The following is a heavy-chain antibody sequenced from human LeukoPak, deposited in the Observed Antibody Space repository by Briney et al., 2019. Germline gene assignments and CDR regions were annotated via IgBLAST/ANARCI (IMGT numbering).Heavy chain of an antibody. V-gene: IGHV4-38-2*01. J-gene: IGHJ6*03. D-gene: IGHD4-17*01. Sequence: SETLSLTCAVSGYSITSGYYWGWIRQPPGKGLEWIGSIYHSGSTYYNPSLKSRVTISVDTSKNQFSLKLSSVTAADTAVYYCARHLRYYYYMDVWGKGTTVTVS. CDR1: GYSITSGYY. CDR2: IYHSGST. CDR3: ARHLRYYYYMDV.